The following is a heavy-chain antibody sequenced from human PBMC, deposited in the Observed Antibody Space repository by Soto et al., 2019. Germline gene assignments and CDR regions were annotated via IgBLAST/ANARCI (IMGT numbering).Heavy chain of an antibody. CDR1: GGTFSSYT. J-gene: IGHJ4*02. Sequence: ASVKVSCKASGGTFSSYTISWVRQAPGGLEWMGRIIPILGIANYAQKFQGRVTITADKSTSTAYMELSSLRSEDTAVYYCASPLAGSYGDSGYYFDYWGQGTLVTVSS. CDR2: IIPILGIA. CDR3: ASPLAGSYGDSGYYFDY. D-gene: IGHD4-17*01. V-gene: IGHV1-69*02.